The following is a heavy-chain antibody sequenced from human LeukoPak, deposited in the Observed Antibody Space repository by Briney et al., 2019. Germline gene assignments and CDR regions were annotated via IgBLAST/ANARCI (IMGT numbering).Heavy chain of an antibody. CDR3: ARDGPLTSWGYYYYYGMDV. V-gene: IGHV3-30-3*01. J-gene: IGHJ6*02. CDR1: GFTFSSYA. CDR2: ISYDASNK. Sequence: PGGSLRLSCAASGFTFSSYAMHWVRQAPGKGLEWLAVISYDASNKYYADSEKGRFTISRDNSKNTLYLQMNSLRAEDTAVYYCARDGPLTSWGYYYYYGMDVWGQGTTVTVSS. D-gene: IGHD2-2*01.